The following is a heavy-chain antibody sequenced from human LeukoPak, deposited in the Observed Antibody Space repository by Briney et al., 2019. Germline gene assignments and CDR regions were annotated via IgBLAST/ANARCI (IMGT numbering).Heavy chain of an antibody. D-gene: IGHD3-10*02. CDR3: AKVSRFGELLLAPDY. V-gene: IGHV3-53*01. CDR1: GFTVNNNH. J-gene: IGHJ4*02. Sequence: GGSLRLSCVASGFTVNNNHESWVRQGPGKGLEGVSIIYNDGNTYYADSVRGRFTISRDNSKNTLYLQMNSLRAEDTAVYYCAKVSRFGELLLAPDYWGQGTLVTVSS. CDR2: IYNDGNT.